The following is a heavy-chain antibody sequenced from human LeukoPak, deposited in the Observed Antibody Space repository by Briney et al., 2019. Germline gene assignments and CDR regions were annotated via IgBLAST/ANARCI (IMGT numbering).Heavy chain of an antibody. D-gene: IGHD5-24*01. CDR3: ARGRDGYNYYNN. V-gene: IGHV4-59*08. CDR1: GGSISSYY. Sequence: PSETLSLTCTVSGGSISSYYWSWIRQPPGRGLEWIGYIYYSGSTNYNPSLKSRVTISVDTSKNQFSLKLSSVTAADTAVYYCARGRDGYNYYNNWGQGTLVTVSS. J-gene: IGHJ4*02. CDR2: IYYSGST.